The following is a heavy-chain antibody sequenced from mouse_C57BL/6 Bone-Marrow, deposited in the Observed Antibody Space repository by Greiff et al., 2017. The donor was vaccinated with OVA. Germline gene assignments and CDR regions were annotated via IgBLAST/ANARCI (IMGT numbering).Heavy chain of an antibody. CDR2: IYPGSGST. CDR3: AREVGYYGNYFDY. CDR1: GYTFTSYW. D-gene: IGHD2-1*01. J-gene: IGHJ2*01. V-gene: IGHV1-55*01. Sequence: QVQLQQSGAELVKPGASVKMSCKASGYTFTSYWITWVKQRPGQGLEWIGDIYPGSGSTNYNEKFKSKATLTVDTSSSTAYMQLSSLKSEDSAVYYCAREVGYYGNYFDYWGQGTTLTVSS.